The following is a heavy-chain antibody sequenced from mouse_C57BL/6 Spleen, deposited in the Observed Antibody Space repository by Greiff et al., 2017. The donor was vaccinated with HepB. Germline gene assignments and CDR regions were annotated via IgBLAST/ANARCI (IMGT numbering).Heavy chain of an antibody. CDR2: ISYDGSN. D-gene: IGHD1-1*01. CDR3: ARFITTNFDV. J-gene: IGHJ1*03. CDR1: GYSITSGYY. Sequence: EVKLQESGPGLVKPSQSLSLTCSVTGYSITSGYYWNWIRQFPGNKLEWMGYISYDGSNNYNPSLKNRISITRDTSKNQFFLKLNSVTTEDTATYYCARFITTNFDVWGTGTTVTVSS. V-gene: IGHV3-6*01.